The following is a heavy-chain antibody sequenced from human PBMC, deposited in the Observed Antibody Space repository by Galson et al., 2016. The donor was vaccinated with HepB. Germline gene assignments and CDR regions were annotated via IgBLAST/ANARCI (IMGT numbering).Heavy chain of an antibody. J-gene: IGHJ3*01. CDR1: GDSVFGNSAA. Sequence: CAISGDSVFGNSAAWNWIRQSPSRGLEWLGRTYYTSQWYRDFAASVRGRITINPDTSQNHISLQLNSVTPADTAAYYCVRNFYGSGNFYSSFDLWGPGTTVTVSS. D-gene: IGHD3-10*01. V-gene: IGHV6-1*01. CDR2: TYYTSQWYR. CDR3: VRNFYGSGNFYSSFDL.